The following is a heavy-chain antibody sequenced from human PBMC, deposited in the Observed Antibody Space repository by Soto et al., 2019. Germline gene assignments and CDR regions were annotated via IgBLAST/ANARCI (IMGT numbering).Heavy chain of an antibody. CDR2: IFHSGST. D-gene: IGHD1-26*01. V-gene: IGHV4-4*02. CDR3: AHRPIVGAAI. Sequence: PSETLSLTCAVFGGSIGNSNWWTWVRQPPGKGLDWIGEIFHSGSTNYNSSLMGRVTISVDKANNQFSLKLSSVTAADTAVYYCAHRPIVGAAIWGQGTLVTVSS. J-gene: IGHJ4*02. CDR1: GGSIGNSNW.